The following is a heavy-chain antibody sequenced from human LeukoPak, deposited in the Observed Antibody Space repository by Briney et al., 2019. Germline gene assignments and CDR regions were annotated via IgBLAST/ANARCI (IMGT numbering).Heavy chain of an antibody. D-gene: IGHD2-2*01. CDR3: ARDHCSSTSCYGDNWFDP. Sequence: GGSLPLSCAASVFTVSSNYMSWVRQAPGKGLEWVSVIYSCESTYYADSVKGRFTISRDNSKNPLYLQMNSLRAEDTAVYYCARDHCSSTSCYGDNWFDPWGQGTLVTVSS. J-gene: IGHJ5*02. V-gene: IGHV3-53*01. CDR1: VFTVSSNY. CDR2: IYSCEST.